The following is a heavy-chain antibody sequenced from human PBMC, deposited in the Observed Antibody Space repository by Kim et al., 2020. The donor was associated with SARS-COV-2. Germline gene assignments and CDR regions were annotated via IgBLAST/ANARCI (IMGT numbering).Heavy chain of an antibody. CDR3: AKDLTYYDILTGYDY. V-gene: IGHV3-23*01. Sequence: SVKGLFTMSRNNSKNPLYLQLNSLRADDTAVYYCAKDLTYYDILTGYDYWGQGTLVTVSS. D-gene: IGHD3-9*01. J-gene: IGHJ4*02.